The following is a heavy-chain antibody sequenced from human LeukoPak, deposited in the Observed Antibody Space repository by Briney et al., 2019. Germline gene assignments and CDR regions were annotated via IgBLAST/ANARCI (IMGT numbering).Heavy chain of an antibody. CDR3: ARELVSSGTGYFDL. CDR2: ITGSSTWT. D-gene: IGHD3-10*01. V-gene: IGHV3-23*01. J-gene: IGHJ2*01. CDR1: GFTFGNFG. Sequence: GGSLRLSCEASGFTFGNFGMTWVRQAPGKGLQWVSGITGSSTWTYYAASVKGRFTVSRDNSQNTLHLQMNSLRADDTAVYYCARELVSSGTGYFDLWGRGTLVTVSS.